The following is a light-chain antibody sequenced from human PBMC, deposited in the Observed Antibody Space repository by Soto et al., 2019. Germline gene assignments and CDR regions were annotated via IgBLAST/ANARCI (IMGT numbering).Light chain of an antibody. CDR2: MAS. V-gene: IGKV1-5*03. CDR3: QHYNGYSWT. CDR1: QSLTCW. Sequence: DIQMTQSPSTLSAAVGDRVTITCRASQSLTCWLAWYQQEPGKAPNLLIYMASTLASVVPSRFSGSGSGTEFTLTIISLQPDDFATYHCQHYNGYSWTFDQGNKVAIK. J-gene: IGKJ1*01.